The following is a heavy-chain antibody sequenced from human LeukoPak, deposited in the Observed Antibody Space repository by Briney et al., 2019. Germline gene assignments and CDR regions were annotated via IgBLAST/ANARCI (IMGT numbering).Heavy chain of an antibody. J-gene: IGHJ4*02. CDR2: ISHSGST. V-gene: IGHV4-34*01. D-gene: IGHD3-9*01. CDR3: ANRRVFSRHFDY. CDR1: GGSFSGYY. Sequence: SETLSLTCAVYGGSFSGYYWSWIRQPPGKGLEWIGEISHSGSTNYNPSLKSRVTISVDTSKNQFSLKLSSVTAADTAVYYCANRRVFSRHFDYWGQGTLVTVSS.